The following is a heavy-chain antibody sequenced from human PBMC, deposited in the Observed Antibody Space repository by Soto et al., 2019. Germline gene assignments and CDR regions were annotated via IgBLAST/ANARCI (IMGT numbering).Heavy chain of an antibody. V-gene: IGHV1-18*04. CDR1: GYTFSRYG. J-gene: IGHJ4*02. CDR3: ARKEDYGDYVDY. D-gene: IGHD4-17*01. Sequence: QVQLVQSGPEVKKPGASVKVPCKASGYTFSRYGISWVRQAPGQGLEWMGWIRVYNGNTKYAQKVQDRVTMTTDTSTSTAYMELRSLRSDDTAVYYCARKEDYGDYVDYWGQGTLVTVSS. CDR2: IRVYNGNT.